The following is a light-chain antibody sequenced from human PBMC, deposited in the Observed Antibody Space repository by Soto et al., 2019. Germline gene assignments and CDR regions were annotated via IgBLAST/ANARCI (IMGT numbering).Light chain of an antibody. CDR2: GAS. V-gene: IGKV1-39*01. CDR3: QQTYSTPRT. Sequence: DIQMIQSPSSLSASVGGRVTITCRPSQSISTYLNWYQQKPGKAPKLLIYGASSLQSGVPSRFSGSGSGTDFTLTISSLQPEDFATYYCQQTYSTPRTFGQGTKLEIK. J-gene: IGKJ2*02. CDR1: QSISTY.